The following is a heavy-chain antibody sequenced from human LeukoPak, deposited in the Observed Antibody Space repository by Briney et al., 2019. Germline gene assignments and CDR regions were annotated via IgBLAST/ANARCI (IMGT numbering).Heavy chain of an antibody. V-gene: IGHV3-11*04. J-gene: IGHJ6*03. CDR2: MATSGNIK. Sequence: KPGGSLRLSCAASGLTLSDDYMTWVRQAPGKGLESVLIMATSGNIKSSADSVKGRFTISRDNANNILHLQMNSLRAEDTGVYYCARLTYRMMLESLSPDPYYYIDIWXXXXXXTXSS. CDR1: GLTLSDDY. CDR3: ARLTYRMMLESLSPDPYYYIDI. D-gene: IGHD3-16*01.